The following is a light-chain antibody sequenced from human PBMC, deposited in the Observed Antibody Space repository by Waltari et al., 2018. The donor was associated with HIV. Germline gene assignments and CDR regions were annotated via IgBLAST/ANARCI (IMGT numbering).Light chain of an antibody. Sequence: QSVLTQPPSVSEAPRQRVTTPCSGSSPNNGNNAANWYQQPPGKAPKLLIYYNDLLSSGVSDRFSGSKSGTSASLAISGLQSEDEADYYCAAWDDSLHGVVFGGGTKLTVL. CDR2: YND. CDR1: SPNNGNNA. CDR3: AAWDDSLHGVV. J-gene: IGLJ3*02. V-gene: IGLV1-36*01.